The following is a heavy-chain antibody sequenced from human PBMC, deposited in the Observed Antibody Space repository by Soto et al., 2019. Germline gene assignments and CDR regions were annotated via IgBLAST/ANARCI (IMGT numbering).Heavy chain of an antibody. V-gene: IGHV1-2*04. CDR1: GYTFTGYY. D-gene: IGHD6-13*01. Sequence: ASVKVSCKASGYTFTGYYMHWVRQAPGQGLEWMGWINPNSGGTNYAQKFQGWVTTTRDTSISTAYMELSRLRSDDTAVYYCARNQEIAAAGNYYYGMDVWG. CDR3: ARNQEIAAAGNYYYGMDV. J-gene: IGHJ6*02. CDR2: INPNSGGT.